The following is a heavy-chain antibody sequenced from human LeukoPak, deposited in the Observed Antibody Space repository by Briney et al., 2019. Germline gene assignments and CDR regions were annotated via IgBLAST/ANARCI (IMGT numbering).Heavy chain of an antibody. J-gene: IGHJ4*02. Sequence: PGGSLRLSCVASGFTFSGHYMDWVREALGEGLWCVGRTRNKANGYTTEYAASVKGRFTISRDDSKNSLYLQMNSLKTEDTAVYYCARVENDILTGSSQNIDYWGQGTLVTVSS. D-gene: IGHD3-9*01. V-gene: IGHV3-72*01. CDR2: TRNKANGYTT. CDR3: ARVENDILTGSSQNIDY. CDR1: GFTFSGHY.